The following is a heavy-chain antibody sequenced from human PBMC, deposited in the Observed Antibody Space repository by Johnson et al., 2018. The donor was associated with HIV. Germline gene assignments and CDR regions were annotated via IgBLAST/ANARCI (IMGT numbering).Heavy chain of an antibody. CDR2: IISDGSCT. CDR1: GFTFDDHG. J-gene: IGHJ3*02. Sequence: VQLVESGGGVVRPGGSLRLSCAASGFTFDDHGMSWVRQAPGKGLEWVSRIISDGSCTVSADSVKGRFTNPRDNAKNTLYLQMGSLRAEDMAVYYCARGGRGYSYSYAFDIWGQGTMVTVTS. D-gene: IGHD5-18*01. CDR3: ARGGRGYSYSYAFDI. V-gene: IGHV3-20*04.